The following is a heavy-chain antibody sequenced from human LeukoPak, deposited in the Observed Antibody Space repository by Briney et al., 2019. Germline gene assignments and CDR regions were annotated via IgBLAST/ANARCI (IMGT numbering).Heavy chain of an antibody. V-gene: IGHV3-30*03. CDR2: ISNDGTNK. CDR1: GFSFSDYG. CDR3: ARDWARGNSYYVDY. D-gene: IGHD4-23*01. J-gene: IGHJ4*02. Sequence: PGGSLRLSCAASGFSFSDYGMHWVRQAPGKGLECVALISNDGTNKFYVDPVKGRFTISRDNSQNTLYLQMDSLTTDDTAVDYCARDWARGNSYYVDYWGQGTLVTVSS.